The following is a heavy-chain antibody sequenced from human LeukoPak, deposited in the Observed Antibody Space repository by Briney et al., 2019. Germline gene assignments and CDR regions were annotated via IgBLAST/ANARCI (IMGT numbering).Heavy chain of an antibody. Sequence: PSQTLSLTCAISGDSVSSNSAAWNWIRQSPSRGLEWLGRAYYRSKWYNDYAVSVKSRITINPDTSKNQFSPQLNSVTPEDTAVYYCARDGYNWNDGGAGFDYWGQGTLVTVSS. CDR1: GDSVSSNSAA. D-gene: IGHD1-20*01. J-gene: IGHJ4*02. CDR3: ARDGYNWNDGGAGFDY. CDR2: AYYRSKWYN. V-gene: IGHV6-1*01.